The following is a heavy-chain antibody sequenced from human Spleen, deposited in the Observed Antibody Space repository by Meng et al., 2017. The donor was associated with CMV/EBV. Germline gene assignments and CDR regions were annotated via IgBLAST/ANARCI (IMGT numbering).Heavy chain of an antibody. CDR3: TTDQYCSSTTCPFSFDF. CDR2: IKSGSYGGTT. D-gene: IGHD2-2*01. V-gene: IGHV3-15*01. CDR1: GFTFSDAW. Sequence: GESLKISCEASGFTFSDAWMSWVRQAPGKGLEWVSRIKSGSYGGTTEYAAPAKGRFTISRDDSKATVSLQMNSLKFEDTAVYYCTTDQYCSSTTCPFSFDFWGQGTLVTVSS. J-gene: IGHJ4*02.